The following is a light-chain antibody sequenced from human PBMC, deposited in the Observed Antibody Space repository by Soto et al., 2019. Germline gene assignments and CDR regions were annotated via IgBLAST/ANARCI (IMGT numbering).Light chain of an antibody. V-gene: IGKV1-5*03. J-gene: IGKJ1*01. CDR3: QQYHSYPAWT. CDR1: QSITNW. Sequence: DIQMTQSPSTLSASVGDRVTITCRASQSITNWLAWYQQKPGQAPKSLIYGASSLESGVPSRFSGSGSGTEFTLTISSLQPDDFATYYCQQYHSYPAWTLGQGTKEEI. CDR2: GAS.